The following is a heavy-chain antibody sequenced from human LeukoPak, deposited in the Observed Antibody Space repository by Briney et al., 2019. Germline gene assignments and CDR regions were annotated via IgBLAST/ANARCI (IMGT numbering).Heavy chain of an antibody. CDR3: ARDRSEYYYDSSGYYRRNYYYYYGMDV. CDR1: GYTFTSYG. Sequence: ASVKVSCKASGYTFTSYGISWGRQAPGQGLEWMGWISAYNGNTNYAQKLQGRVTMTTDTSTSTAYMELRSLRADDTAVYYCARDRSEYYYDSSGYYRRNYYYYYGMDVWGQGTTVTVSS. D-gene: IGHD3-22*01. CDR2: ISAYNGNT. V-gene: IGHV1-18*01. J-gene: IGHJ6*02.